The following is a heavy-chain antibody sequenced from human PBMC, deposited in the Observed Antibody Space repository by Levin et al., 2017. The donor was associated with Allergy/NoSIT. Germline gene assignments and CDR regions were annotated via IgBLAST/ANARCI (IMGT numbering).Heavy chain of an antibody. CDR1: GFTFSSYA. CDR3: ARGNWVYDYYYMDV. J-gene: IGHJ6*03. CDR2: ISYDGSNK. V-gene: IGHV3-30-3*01. Sequence: GESLKISCAASGFTFSSYAMHWVRQAPGKGLEWVAVISYDGSNKYYADSVKGRFTISRDNSKNTLYLQMNSLRAEDTAVYYCARGNWVYDYYYMDVWGKGTTVTVSS. D-gene: IGHD1-1*01.